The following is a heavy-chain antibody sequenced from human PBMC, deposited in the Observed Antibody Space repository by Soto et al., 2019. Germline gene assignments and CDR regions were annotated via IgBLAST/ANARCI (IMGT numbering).Heavy chain of an antibody. CDR2: IYSGGIT. V-gene: IGHV3-53*01. J-gene: IGHJ3*02. D-gene: IGHD3-22*01. CDR3: ARGSKRITMIVVANAIDI. Sequence: GSLRLSCAASGFTVSSNYMSWVRQAPGNGLEWVSVIYSGGITYYADSVKGRFTISRDNSENTLYLQMNSLRAEETALYYCARGSKRITMIVVANAIDIWGQGTMLTVSS. CDR1: GFTVSSNY.